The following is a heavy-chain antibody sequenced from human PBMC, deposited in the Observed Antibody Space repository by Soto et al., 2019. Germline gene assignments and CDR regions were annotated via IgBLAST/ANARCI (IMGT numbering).Heavy chain of an antibody. V-gene: IGHV4-34*01. Sequence: QVQLQQWGAGLLKPSETLSLTCDVYSGSFSGHYWSWIRQPPGKGLEWIGEINHGGSTNYSPSLKSRVTMSVDTSKNQFSRKLSSVTAAETAVDYCARVAYSRSWYYFDSWGQGTLVTVSS. D-gene: IGHD6-13*01. CDR1: SGSFSGHY. CDR2: INHGGST. J-gene: IGHJ4*02. CDR3: ARVAYSRSWYYFDS.